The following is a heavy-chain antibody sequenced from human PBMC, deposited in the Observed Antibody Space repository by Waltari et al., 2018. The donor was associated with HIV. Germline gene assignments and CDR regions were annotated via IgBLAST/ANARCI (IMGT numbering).Heavy chain of an antibody. V-gene: IGHV3-21*01. CDR1: GFTFSSYR. CDR2: ISSSSTFI. Sequence: EVQLVESGGGLVKPGGSLRLSCAASGFTFSSYRMNWVRQAPGKGLELVSSISSSSTFIYYADSVKGRFTISRDNAKNSLYLQMNSLRAEDTAVYYCARDRQGTVTKDFDYWGQGTLVTVSS. D-gene: IGHD4-17*01. J-gene: IGHJ4*02. CDR3: ARDRQGTVTKDFDY.